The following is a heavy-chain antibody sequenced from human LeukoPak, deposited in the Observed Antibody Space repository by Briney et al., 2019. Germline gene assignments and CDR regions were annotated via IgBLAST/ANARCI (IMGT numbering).Heavy chain of an antibody. CDR3: SRAPVRTVTWIVVLRGHDVFDL. CDR2: IRAKAWGGAT. CDR1: GFTFGAYA. D-gene: IGHD2-2*03. V-gene: IGHV3-49*03. J-gene: IGHJ3*01. Sequence: GRSLRLSCTASGFTFGAYAMSWFRQAPGKGLEWVASIRAKAWGGATEDAASVKGRFTISRGDSRNIAYLQMDSVIIEDTAVYFCSRAPVRTVTWIVVLRGHDVFDLWGPGTMVTVSS.